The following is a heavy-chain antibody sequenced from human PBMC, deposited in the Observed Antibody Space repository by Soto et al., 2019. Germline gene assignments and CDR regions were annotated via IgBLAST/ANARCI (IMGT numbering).Heavy chain of an antibody. J-gene: IGHJ4*02. D-gene: IGHD3-9*01. CDR3: AGDILTGSYPFDY. CDR2: ISGSGGST. CDR1: GFTFSSYA. Sequence: GGSLRLSCAASGFTFSSYAMSWVRQAPGKGLEWVSAISGSGGSTYYADSVKGRFTISRDNSKNTLCLQMNSLRAEDTAVYYCAGDILTGSYPFDYWGQGTLVTVSS. V-gene: IGHV3-23*01.